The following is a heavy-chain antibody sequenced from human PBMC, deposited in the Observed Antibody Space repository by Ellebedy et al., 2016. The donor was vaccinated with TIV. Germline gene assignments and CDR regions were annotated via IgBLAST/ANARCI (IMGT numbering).Heavy chain of an antibody. V-gene: IGHV4-38-2*02. CDR3: ARARQGTGYQDV. CDR1: GYSISSGYY. J-gene: IGHJ6*02. D-gene: IGHD3-9*01. CDR2: IYYSGST. Sequence: SETLSLXCTVSGYSISSGYYWGWIRQPPGKGLEWIGSIYYSGSTYYNPSLKSRVTISVDTSKNQFSLKLSSVTAADTAVYYCARARQGTGYQDVWGQGTTVTVSS.